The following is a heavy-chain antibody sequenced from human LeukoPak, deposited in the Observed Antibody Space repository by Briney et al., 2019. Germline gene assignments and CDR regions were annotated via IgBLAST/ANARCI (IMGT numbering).Heavy chain of an antibody. V-gene: IGHV3-23*01. CDR2: ISGSGGST. J-gene: IGHJ4*02. D-gene: IGHD3-10*01. CDR3: ARDLITMVRGVIITPLLSF. Sequence: GGSLRLSCAASGFTFSSYAMSWVRQAPGKGLEWVSAISGSGGSTYYADSVKGRFTISRDNSKNTLYLQMNSLRAEDTAVYYCARDLITMVRGVIITPLLSFWGQGTLVTVSS. CDR1: GFTFSSYA.